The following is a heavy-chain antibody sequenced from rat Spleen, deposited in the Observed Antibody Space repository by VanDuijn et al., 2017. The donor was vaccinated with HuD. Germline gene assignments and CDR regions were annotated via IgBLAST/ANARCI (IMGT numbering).Heavy chain of an antibody. Sequence: EVQLQESGPGLVKPSQSLSLTCSVTGYSITSSYRWNWIRKFPGNKLEWMGYINNAGTTNYNPSLKSRISITRDTSKNQFFLQVNSVTTEDTATYYCAFQLPGDVMDAWGQGASVTVSS. CDR1: GYSITSSYR. V-gene: IGHV3-3*01. CDR3: AFQLPGDVMDA. CDR2: INNAGTT. D-gene: IGHD1-4*01. J-gene: IGHJ4*01.